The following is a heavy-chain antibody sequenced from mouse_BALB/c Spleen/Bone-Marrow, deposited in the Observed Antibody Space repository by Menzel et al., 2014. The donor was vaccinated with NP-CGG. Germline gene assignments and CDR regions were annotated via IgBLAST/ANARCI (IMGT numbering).Heavy chain of an antibody. Sequence: QVQLQQSGAELVRPGVSVKISCKGSGYTFTDYAMHWVKQSHAESLEWIGVINTYFGDISYNQKFKGKATIAVDKTSXTVYMELARLTAEDSAIYYCARGYSNNYAMDYWCQGTSVTVSS. V-gene: IGHV1S137*01. D-gene: IGHD2-5*01. CDR1: GYTFTDYA. CDR3: ARGYSNNYAMDY. CDR2: INTYFGDI. J-gene: IGHJ4*01.